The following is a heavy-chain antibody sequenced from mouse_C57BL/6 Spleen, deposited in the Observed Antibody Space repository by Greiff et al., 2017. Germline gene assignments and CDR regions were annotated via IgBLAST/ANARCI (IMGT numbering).Heavy chain of an antibody. CDR3: ARSDYSTLFAY. V-gene: IGHV1-80*01. CDR2: IYPGDGDT. CDR1: GYAFSSYW. Sequence: VKLMESGAELVKPGASVKISCKASGYAFSSYWMNWVKQRPGKGLEWIGQIYPGDGDTNYNGKFKGKATLTADKSSSTAYMQLSSLTSEDSAVYFCARSDYSTLFAYWGQGTLVTVSA. D-gene: IGHD2-5*01. J-gene: IGHJ3*01.